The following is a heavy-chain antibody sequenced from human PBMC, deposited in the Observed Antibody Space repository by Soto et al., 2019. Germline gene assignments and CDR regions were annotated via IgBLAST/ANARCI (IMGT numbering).Heavy chain of an antibody. Sequence: QVQLVESGGGLVKPGGSLRVSCVVSGFTFSDHYMSWIRQAPGKGLEWISYISSNSGHTNYADSVKSRFTISRDNAKNSIYLQLGTLRAEDTAVYYCATTDSAAATFDPWGQGTLVTVSS. CDR1: GFTFSDHY. CDR3: ATTDSAAATFDP. V-gene: IGHV3-11*05. D-gene: IGHD6-25*01. CDR2: ISSNSGHT. J-gene: IGHJ5*02.